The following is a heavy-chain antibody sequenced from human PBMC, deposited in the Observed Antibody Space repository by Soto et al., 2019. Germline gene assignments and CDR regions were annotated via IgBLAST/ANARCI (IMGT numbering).Heavy chain of an antibody. J-gene: IGHJ4*02. CDR3: ARHYSTSSPDS. V-gene: IGHV5-51*01. CDR2: VFPGDSDT. Sequence: GESLEISCRASGYSFTSYWIGWVRQMPGQGLEWIGIVFPGDSDTKYSPSLQGQVTISADKSINTAYLQWSGLRASDTAMYYCARHYSTSSPDSWGQGTLVTVSS. CDR1: GYSFTSYW. D-gene: IGHD6-6*01.